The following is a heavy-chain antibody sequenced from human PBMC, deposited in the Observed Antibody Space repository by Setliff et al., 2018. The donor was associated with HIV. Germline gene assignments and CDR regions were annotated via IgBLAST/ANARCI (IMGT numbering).Heavy chain of an antibody. CDR1: GGSLSSGSHY. D-gene: IGHD2-2*01. Sequence: PSETLSLTCSVSGGSLSSGSHYCTWLRRAAGKGLEWIGHFYTSGTTNYNPSLGSRVTISVDTSKNQFSLKLSSVTAADAAVYYCGTAMYYYYGLDVWGQGIRVTVSS. V-gene: IGHV4-61*09. CDR2: FYTSGTT. J-gene: IGHJ6*02. CDR3: GTAMYYYYGLDV.